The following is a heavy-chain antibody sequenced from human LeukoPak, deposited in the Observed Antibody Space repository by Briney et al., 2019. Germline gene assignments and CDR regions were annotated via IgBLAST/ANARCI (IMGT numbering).Heavy chain of an antibody. CDR2: IYPGDSDT. CDR3: ARHVPYDSGSYPYFFDY. CDR1: GYSFTNYW. J-gene: IGHJ4*02. V-gene: IGHV5-51*01. Sequence: GESLKISCKGSGYSFTNYWIGWMRQMPGKGLEWMGIIYPGDSDTRYSPSFQGQVIISADKSISTAYLQWSSLKASDTAMYYCARHVPYDSGSYPYFFDYWGQGTLVAVSS. D-gene: IGHD3-10*01.